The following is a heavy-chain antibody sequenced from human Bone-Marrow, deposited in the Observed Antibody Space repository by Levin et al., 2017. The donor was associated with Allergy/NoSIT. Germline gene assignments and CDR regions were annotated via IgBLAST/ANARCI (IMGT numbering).Heavy chain of an antibody. D-gene: IGHD5-24*01. J-gene: IGHJ4*02. CDR1: GFTFNSYE. V-gene: IGHV3-48*03. CDR3: ARAGNGYNGPNYFGY. CDR2: ISSGGSTI. Sequence: GGSPRLSCAASGFTFNSYEMNWLRQAPGKGLEWVSYISSGGSTIYYADSVKGRFTSSRDNAKNSLYLQMYSLRAEDTAVYYCARAGNGYNGPNYFGYWGQGTLVTVSS.